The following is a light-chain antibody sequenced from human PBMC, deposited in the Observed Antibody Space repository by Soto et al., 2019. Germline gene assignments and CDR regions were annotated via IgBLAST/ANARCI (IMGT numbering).Light chain of an antibody. V-gene: IGKV1-6*01. CDR2: AAS. CDR3: LQDYDYPQT. J-gene: IGKJ1*01. Sequence: AIQMTQSPSSLSASLGDEVTITCRASQDIGRHLGWYQQKPGKAPRLLISAASDLDTEVPSRFSGGGYGTDFTLTINSVQAEDFATYYCLQDYDYPQTFGQGTKVDIK. CDR1: QDIGRH.